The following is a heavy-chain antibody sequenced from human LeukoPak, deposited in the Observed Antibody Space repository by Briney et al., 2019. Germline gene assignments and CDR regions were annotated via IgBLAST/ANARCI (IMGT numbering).Heavy chain of an antibody. CDR1: GVSISSGSYY. J-gene: IGHJ6*03. CDR2: IYTSGST. Sequence: SQTLCLTCTASGVSISSGSYYWSWLRQPTGKGLEWIGRIYTSGSTNYNPALKSLITISEDTSKNQYFLMLSSVTADAAAVYYCARSVGDNYYYYYYMDVWGKGTTVTMSS. CDR3: ARSVGDNYYYYYYMDV. D-gene: IGHD1-26*01. V-gene: IGHV4-61*02.